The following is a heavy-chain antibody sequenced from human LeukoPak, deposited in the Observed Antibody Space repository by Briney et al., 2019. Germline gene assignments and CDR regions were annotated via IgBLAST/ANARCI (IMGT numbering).Heavy chain of an antibody. J-gene: IGHJ4*02. Sequence: PGGSLRLSCAASGFTFSSYEMNWVRQAPGKGVEWVSYISSSGSTIYYADSVKGRFTISRDNAKNSLYLQMNSLRAEDTAVYYCARDTGIVGATDYWGRGTLVTVSS. D-gene: IGHD1-26*01. CDR3: ARDTGIVGATDY. CDR1: GFTFSSYE. V-gene: IGHV3-48*03. CDR2: ISSSGSTI.